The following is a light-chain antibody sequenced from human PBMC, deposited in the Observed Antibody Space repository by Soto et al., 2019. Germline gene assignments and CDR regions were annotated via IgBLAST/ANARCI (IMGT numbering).Light chain of an antibody. Sequence: QSALTQPASVSGSPGQSITISCTGTSSDVGGYNYVSWYQQHPGKAPKLMIYDVSNRPSGVSNRFSDSKSGNTASLTISGLQAEDEADYYCSSYTSSSTLAVFGTGTKLTVL. CDR2: DVS. CDR1: SSDVGGYNY. J-gene: IGLJ1*01. V-gene: IGLV2-14*01. CDR3: SSYTSSSTLAV.